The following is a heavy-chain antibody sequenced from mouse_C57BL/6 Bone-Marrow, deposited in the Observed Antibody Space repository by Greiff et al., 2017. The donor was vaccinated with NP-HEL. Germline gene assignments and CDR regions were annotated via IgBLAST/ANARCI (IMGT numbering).Heavy chain of an antibody. J-gene: IGHJ2*01. V-gene: IGHV14-3*01. D-gene: IGHD1-1*01. Sequence: EVKLQQSVAELVRPGASVKLSCTASGFNITNTYMHWVKQRPEQGLEWIGRIDPANGNTKYAPKFQGKATITADTSSNTAYLQLSSLTSEDTAIYYCARYPITTVVATGYFDYWGQGTTLTVSS. CDR3: ARYPITTVVATGYFDY. CDR2: IDPANGNT. CDR1: GFNITNTY.